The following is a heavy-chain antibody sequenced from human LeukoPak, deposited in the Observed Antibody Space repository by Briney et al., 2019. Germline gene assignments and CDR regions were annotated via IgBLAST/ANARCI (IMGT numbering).Heavy chain of an antibody. J-gene: IGHJ4*02. CDR1: GFTFSSYA. CDR3: AKRGTGFTIFGYFDY. D-gene: IGHD3-3*01. CDR2: ISGSGGST. Sequence: GGSLRLSCAASGFTFSSYAMSWVRQAPGKGLEWVSAISGSGGSTYYADSVKGRFTISRDNSKNTLYLQMNSLRAEDTAVYYCAKRGTGFTIFGYFDYWGQGTLVTVSS. V-gene: IGHV3-23*01.